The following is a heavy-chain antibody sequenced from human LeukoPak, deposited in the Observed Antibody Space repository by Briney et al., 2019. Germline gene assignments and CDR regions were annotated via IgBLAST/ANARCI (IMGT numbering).Heavy chain of an antibody. CDR2: ITTSGRTI. Sequence: GGSLRLPCAASGFTFSSYEMNWARQAPGKGLGGVSYITTSGRTIYYADSVKGRFTISRDNAKNSLYLQMNSLRAEDTAVYYCARGEDYGTNSFDYWGQGTLVTVSS. D-gene: IGHD4-17*01. J-gene: IGHJ4*02. V-gene: IGHV3-48*03. CDR3: ARGEDYGTNSFDY. CDR1: GFTFSSYE.